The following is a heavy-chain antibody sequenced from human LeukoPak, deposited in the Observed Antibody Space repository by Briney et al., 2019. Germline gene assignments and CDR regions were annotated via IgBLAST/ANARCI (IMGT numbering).Heavy chain of an antibody. CDR1: GGSISSYY. V-gene: IGHV4-59*08. J-gene: IGHJ4*02. CDR2: IFYSGST. D-gene: IGHD5-18*01. Sequence: SETLSLTCTVSGGSISSYYWSWIRQPPGKGLEWIGYIFYSGSTDYYPSLKSRVTISLDTSKNQFSLTLGSVSATDTAVYYCVSPRGFSYGYFDYWGQGTLVTVSS. CDR3: VSPRGFSYGYFDY.